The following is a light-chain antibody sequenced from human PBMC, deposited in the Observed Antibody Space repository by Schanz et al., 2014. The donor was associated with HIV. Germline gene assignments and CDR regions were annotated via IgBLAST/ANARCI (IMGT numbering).Light chain of an antibody. CDR2: GAS. CDR1: QSVSTN. Sequence: EIVLTQSPATLSVSPGERVTLSCWASQSVSTNLAWYQEKPGQAPRLLIYGASTRASGVAARFSGSGSGTEFTLTISSLQSEDFAVYYCQQFNNWPPEGTFGQGTKVELK. V-gene: IGKV3-15*01. CDR3: QQFNNWPPEGT. J-gene: IGKJ1*01.